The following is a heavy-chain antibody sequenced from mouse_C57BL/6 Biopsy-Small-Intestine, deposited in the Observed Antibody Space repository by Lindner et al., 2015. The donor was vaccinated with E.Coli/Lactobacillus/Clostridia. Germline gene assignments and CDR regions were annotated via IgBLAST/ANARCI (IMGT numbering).Heavy chain of an antibody. CDR3: ARGNDGSFDY. CDR1: GFTLSDYG. J-gene: IGHJ2*01. D-gene: IGHD2-3*01. CDR2: ISSGSSTI. Sequence: VQLQESGGGLVKPGGSLKFSCAASGFTLSDYGMHWVRQAPEKGLEWVAYISSGSSTIYYADTVKGRFTISRDNAKNTLFLQMTSLRSEDTAMYYCARGNDGSFDYWGQGTTLTVSS. V-gene: IGHV5-17*01.